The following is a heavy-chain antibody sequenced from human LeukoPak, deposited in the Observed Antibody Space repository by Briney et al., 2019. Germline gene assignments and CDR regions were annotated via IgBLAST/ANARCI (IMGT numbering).Heavy chain of an antibody. V-gene: IGHV3-21*01. Sequence: GGFLRLSCAASGFTFSSYWMSWVRQAPGKGLEWVSSISSSSSYIYYADSVKGRFTISRDNAKNSLYLQMNSLRAEDTAVYYCARVMGGDFWSGYTPPDYWGQGTLVTVSS. CDR1: GFTFSSYW. CDR2: ISSSSSYI. D-gene: IGHD3-3*01. CDR3: ARVMGGDFWSGYTPPDY. J-gene: IGHJ4*02.